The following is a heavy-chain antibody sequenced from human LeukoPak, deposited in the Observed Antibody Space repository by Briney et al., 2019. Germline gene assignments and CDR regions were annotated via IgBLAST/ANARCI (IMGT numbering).Heavy chain of an antibody. J-gene: IGHJ6*02. Sequence: GGSLRLSCAASGFTFSSYAMHWVRQAPGKGLEWVAVISYDGSNKYYADSVKGRFTISRDNSKNTLYLQMNSLRAEDTAVYYCARRSAGTWYYDFWSGHHPDYYYGMDVWGQGTTVTVSS. CDR1: GFTFSSYA. CDR3: ARRSAGTWYYDFWSGHHPDYYYGMDV. D-gene: IGHD3-3*01. CDR2: ISYDGSNK. V-gene: IGHV3-30-3*01.